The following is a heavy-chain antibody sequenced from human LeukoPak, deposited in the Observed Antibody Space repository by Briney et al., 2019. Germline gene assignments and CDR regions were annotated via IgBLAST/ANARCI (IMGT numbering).Heavy chain of an antibody. Sequence: HPGGPLRLSCAASGFTFSSYWMSWVRQAPGKGLEWVANIKQDGSEKYYVDSVKGRFTISRDNAKNSLYLQMNSLRAEDTAVYYCARFRPYCSSTSCYGYGMDVWGQGTTVTVSS. CDR1: GFTFSSYW. V-gene: IGHV3-7*01. D-gene: IGHD2-2*01. CDR3: ARFRPYCSSTSCYGYGMDV. CDR2: IKQDGSEK. J-gene: IGHJ6*02.